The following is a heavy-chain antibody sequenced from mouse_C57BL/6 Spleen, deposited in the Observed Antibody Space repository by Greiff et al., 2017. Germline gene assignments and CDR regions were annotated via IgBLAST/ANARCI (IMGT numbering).Heavy chain of an antibody. J-gene: IGHJ4*01. Sequence: VQLVESGPELVKPGASVKISCKASGYAFSSSWMNWVKQRPGKGLEWIGRIYPGDGDTNYNGKFKGKATLTADKSSSTAYMQLSSLTSADSAVYFCARGGDYYARDYWGQGTSVTVSS. CDR1: GYAFSSSW. CDR2: IYPGDGDT. CDR3: ARGGDYYARDY. V-gene: IGHV1-82*01.